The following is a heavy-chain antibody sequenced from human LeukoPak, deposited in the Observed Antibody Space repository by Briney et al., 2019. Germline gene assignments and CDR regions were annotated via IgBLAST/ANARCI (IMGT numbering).Heavy chain of an antibody. D-gene: IGHD1-26*01. CDR3: ARDQYSGSYHYYFDY. CDR1: GVSIRSTSYY. Sequence: PSETLSLTCTVSGVSIRSTSYYWGWIHQPPGKGLEWIGSIYFSGNTYYNPSLKTRVTISIDTSKNQFSLKLTSVTAADTAVYYCARDQYSGSYHYYFDYWGQGILVTVSS. V-gene: IGHV4-39*07. CDR2: IYFSGNT. J-gene: IGHJ4*02.